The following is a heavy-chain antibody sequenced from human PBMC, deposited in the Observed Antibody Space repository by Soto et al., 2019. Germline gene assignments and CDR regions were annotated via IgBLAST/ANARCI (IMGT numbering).Heavy chain of an antibody. CDR2: INHSGST. CDR1: GGSFRGYY. V-gene: IGHV4-34*01. J-gene: IGHJ6*02. Sequence: SEKLSLTSAVYGGSFRGYYWSWFRQPPGKGMEWIGEINHSGSTNYNPSLKSRVTISVDTSKNQFSLKLSSVTAADTAVYYCARGGSTIFGVVHDYYHYVMYFWGQRTTVTVS. D-gene: IGHD3-3*01. CDR3: ARGGSTIFGVVHDYYHYVMYF.